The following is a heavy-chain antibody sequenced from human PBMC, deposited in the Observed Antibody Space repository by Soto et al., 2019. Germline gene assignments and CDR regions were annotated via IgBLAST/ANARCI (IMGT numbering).Heavy chain of an antibody. Sequence: WGSLRLSCAASGFTFSSYEMNWVRQAPGKGLEWVSYISSSGSTIYYADSVKGRFTISRDNAKNSLYLQMNSLRAEDTAVYYCARDHKGGYYYYGMDVWGKGTTVTVSS. CDR2: ISSSGSTI. CDR1: GFTFSSYE. CDR3: ARDHKGGYYYYGMDV. V-gene: IGHV3-48*03. J-gene: IGHJ6*04.